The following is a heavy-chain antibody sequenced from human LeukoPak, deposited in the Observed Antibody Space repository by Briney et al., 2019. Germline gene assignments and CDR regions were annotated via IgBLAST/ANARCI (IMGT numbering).Heavy chain of an antibody. V-gene: IGHV1-69*01. CDR3: AVVVAASSYYYYGMDV. CDR1: GGTFSSYA. J-gene: IGHJ6*02. D-gene: IGHD2-15*01. Sequence: ASVKVSCKASGGTFSSYAISWVRQAPGQGLEWMGGIIPIFGTANYAQKFQGRVTITAGESTSTAYMELSSLRSEDTAVYYCAVVVAASSYYYYGMDVWGQGTTVTVSS. CDR2: IIPIFGTA.